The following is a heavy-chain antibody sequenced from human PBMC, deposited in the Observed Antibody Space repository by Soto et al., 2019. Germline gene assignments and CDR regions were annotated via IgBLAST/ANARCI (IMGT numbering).Heavy chain of an antibody. D-gene: IGHD6-13*01. CDR2: IIPIFGTA. CDR1: GGTFSSYA. J-gene: IGHJ4*02. CDR3: ARVSHPSYSSSWYEGDY. V-gene: IGHV1-69*06. Sequence: SVKVSCKASGGTFSSYAISWVRQAPGQGLEWMGGIIPIFGTANYAQKFQGRVTITADKSTSTAYMELGSLRSEDTAVYYCARVSHPSYSSSWYEGDYWGQGTLVTVSS.